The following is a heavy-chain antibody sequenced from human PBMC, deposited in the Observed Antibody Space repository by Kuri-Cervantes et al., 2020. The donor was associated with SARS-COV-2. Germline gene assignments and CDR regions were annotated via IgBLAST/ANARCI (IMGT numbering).Heavy chain of an antibody. V-gene: IGHV4-39*07. CDR1: DGSISSSSYY. J-gene: IGHJ4*02. D-gene: IGHD2-2*02. CDR2: IYYSGST. Sequence: SETLSLTCTVSDGSISSSSYYWGWIRQPPGKGLEWIGSIYYSGSTYYNPSLKSRVTISVDTSKNQFSLKLSSVTAADTAVYYCASQAAKYCSSTSCYRGVFDYWGQGTLVTVSS. CDR3: ASQAAKYCSSTSCYRGVFDY.